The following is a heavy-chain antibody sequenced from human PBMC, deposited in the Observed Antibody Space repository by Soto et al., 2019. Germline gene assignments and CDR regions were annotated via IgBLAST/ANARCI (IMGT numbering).Heavy chain of an antibody. Sequence: QVQLQESGPGLVKPSQTLSLTCTVSGGSISSGDYYWSWIRQPPGKGLEWIVYIYYSGSTYYNPSLKRRVTISVDTSKNQFSLKLSSVTAADTAVYYCARENWESYYYDSSGPFDYWGQGTLVTVSS. CDR1: GGSISSGDYY. D-gene: IGHD3-22*01. CDR3: ARENWESYYYDSSGPFDY. CDR2: IYYSGST. J-gene: IGHJ4*02. V-gene: IGHV4-30-4*01.